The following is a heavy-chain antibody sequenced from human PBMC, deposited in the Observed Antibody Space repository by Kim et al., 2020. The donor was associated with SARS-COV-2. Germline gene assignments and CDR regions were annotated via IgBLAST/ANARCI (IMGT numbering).Heavy chain of an antibody. D-gene: IGHD2-21*01. Sequence: SYAQKFQGRVTMTRDTSTSTVYMELSSLRSEDTAVYYCARDRSGRFPLDYWGQGTLVTVSS. CDR3: ARDRSGRFPLDY. V-gene: IGHV1-46*01. J-gene: IGHJ4*02.